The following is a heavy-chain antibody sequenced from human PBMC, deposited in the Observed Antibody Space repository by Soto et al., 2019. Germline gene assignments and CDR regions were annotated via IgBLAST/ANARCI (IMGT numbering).Heavy chain of an antibody. D-gene: IGHD3-3*01. V-gene: IGHV3-23*01. J-gene: IGHJ3*02. CDR1: GFTFSSYA. CDR2: ISGSGGST. Sequence: PGGSLRLSCAASGFTFSSYAMSWVRQAPGKGLEWVSAISGSGGSTYYADSVKGRFTISRDNSKNTLYLQMNSLRAEDTAVYYCAKDWVTIFGVATDVFDIRGQGSSVT. CDR3: AKDWVTIFGVATDVFDI.